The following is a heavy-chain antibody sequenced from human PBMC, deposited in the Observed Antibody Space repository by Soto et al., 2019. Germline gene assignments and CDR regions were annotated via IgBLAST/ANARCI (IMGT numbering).Heavy chain of an antibody. V-gene: IGHV3-43*01. Sequence: GGSLRLSCAASGFTFNDYTMHWVRQAPGKGLEWVSLINWDGSSTYYADSVKGRFTISRDNSNASLYLQMNSLRTEDTALYYCAKDTLGYFAYWRQGTPVTVSS. J-gene: IGHJ4*02. CDR1: GFTFNDYT. CDR3: AKDTLGYFAY. CDR2: INWDGSST.